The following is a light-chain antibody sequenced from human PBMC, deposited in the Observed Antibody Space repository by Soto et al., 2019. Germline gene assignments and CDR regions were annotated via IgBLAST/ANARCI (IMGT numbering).Light chain of an antibody. Sequence: QSALTQPASVSGSPGQSITISCTGTSSDVGGYNYVSWYQQHPDKAPKLLIYHVSNRPSGVSNRFSGSKSGNTASLTISGLQAEDEADYFCTSFTSDNLYVFGTGTKLTVL. V-gene: IGLV2-14*01. CDR1: SSDVGGYNY. CDR2: HVS. J-gene: IGLJ1*01. CDR3: TSFTSDNLYV.